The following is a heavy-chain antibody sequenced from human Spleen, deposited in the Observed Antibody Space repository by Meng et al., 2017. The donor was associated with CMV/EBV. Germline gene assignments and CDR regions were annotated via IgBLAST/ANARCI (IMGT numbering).Heavy chain of an antibody. CDR1: GFTVSSNY. CDR2: ISRCGNT. J-gene: IGHJ6*02. Sequence: GESLKISCAASGFTVSSNYMSWVRQAAGKGLEWVTVISRCGNTYYADSVKGRFTISRDNSKNTLSLQMNSLRAEDTALYYCARDVLEWLGMDVWGQGTTVTVSS. CDR3: ARDVLEWLGMDV. D-gene: IGHD3-3*01. V-gene: IGHV3-53*01.